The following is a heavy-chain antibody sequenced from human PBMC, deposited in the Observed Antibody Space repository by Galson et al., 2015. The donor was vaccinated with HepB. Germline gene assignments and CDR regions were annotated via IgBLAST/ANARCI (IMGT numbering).Heavy chain of an antibody. J-gene: IGHJ4*02. CDR1: GFGLSDSW. Sequence: SLRLSCPASGFGLSDSWMTWVRQSAEWGLEWVANINEDGSPQRYLDSVKVRFTISRDNAKNSVFLQMDSLRADDTAIYYCARGNNPNYWGQGTLVTVSS. D-gene: IGHD1/OR15-1a*01. CDR2: INEDGSPQ. CDR3: ARGNNPNY. V-gene: IGHV3-7*03.